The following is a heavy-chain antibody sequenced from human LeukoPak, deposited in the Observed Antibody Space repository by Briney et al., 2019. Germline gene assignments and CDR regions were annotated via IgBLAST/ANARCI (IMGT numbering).Heavy chain of an antibody. CDR2: TNHSGST. J-gene: IGHJ2*01. V-gene: IGHV4-34*01. Sequence: PSETLSLTCAVYGGSFSGYYWSWIRQPPGKGLEWIGETNHSGSTNYNPSLKSRVTISVDTSKNQFSLKLSSVTAADTAVYYCAREYGIQLWLRYFDLWGRGTLVTVSS. D-gene: IGHD5-18*01. CDR3: AREYGIQLWLRYFDL. CDR1: GGSFSGYY.